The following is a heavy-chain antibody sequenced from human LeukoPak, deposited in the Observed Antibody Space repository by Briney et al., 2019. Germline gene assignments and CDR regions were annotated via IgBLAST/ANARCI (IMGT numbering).Heavy chain of an antibody. CDR2: VYYSGTT. Sequence: SETLSLTCTVSGGSISSYYWSWIRQPPGKGLEWIGYVYYSGTTNYNPSLKSRVTISVDTSKNQFSLKLSSVTAADTAVYYCARETSQKGAHYMDVWGKGTTVTISS. CDR3: ARETSQKGAHYMDV. CDR1: GGSISSYY. D-gene: IGHD3-16*01. V-gene: IGHV4-59*01. J-gene: IGHJ6*03.